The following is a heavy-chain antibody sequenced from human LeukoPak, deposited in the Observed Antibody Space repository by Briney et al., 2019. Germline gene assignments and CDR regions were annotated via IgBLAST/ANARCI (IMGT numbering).Heavy chain of an antibody. V-gene: IGHV1-69*13. D-gene: IGHD2-2*01. CDR1: GGTFSSYA. CDR2: IIPIFGTA. CDR3: ARVAGQLRGWYMDV. J-gene: IGHJ6*03. Sequence: ASVKVSCKASGGTFSSYAISWVRQAPGQGLEWMGGIIPIFGTANYAQKFQGRVTITADESTSTAYMELSSLRSEDTAVYYCARVAGQLRGWYMDVWGKGTTVTVSS.